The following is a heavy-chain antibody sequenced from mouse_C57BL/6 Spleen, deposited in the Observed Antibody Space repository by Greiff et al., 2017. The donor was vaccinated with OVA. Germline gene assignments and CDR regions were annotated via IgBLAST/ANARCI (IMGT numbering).Heavy chain of an antibody. CDR3: ARGNWDGFDY. J-gene: IGHJ2*01. CDR2: ISYDGSN. D-gene: IGHD4-1*01. CDR1: GYSFTSGYY. V-gene: IGHV3-6*01. Sequence: EESGPGLVKPSQSLSLTCSVTGYSFTSGYYWNWIRQLPGNKLEWMGYISYDGSNNYNPSLKNRISITRDTSKNQFFLKLNSVTTEDTATYYCARGNWDGFDYWGQGTTLTVSS.